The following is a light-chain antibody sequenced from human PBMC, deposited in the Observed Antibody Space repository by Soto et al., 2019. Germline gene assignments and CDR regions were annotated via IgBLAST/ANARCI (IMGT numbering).Light chain of an antibody. CDR3: QYYDSGLSGWV. V-gene: IGLV1-40*01. CDR2: AYN. CDR1: SSNIGAGYD. J-gene: IGLJ3*02. Sequence: QSVLTQPPSVSGAPGQRVTISCTGSSSNIGAGYDVHWYKQFPGTAPRLLIYAYNNRPSGVPDRFSASKSGTTASLAITGLQADDEADYYCQYYDSGLSGWVFGGGTKLTVL.